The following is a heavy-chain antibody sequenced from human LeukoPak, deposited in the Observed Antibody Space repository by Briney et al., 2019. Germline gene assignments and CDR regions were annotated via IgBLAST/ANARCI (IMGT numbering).Heavy chain of an antibody. CDR2: INPNSGGT. J-gene: IGHJ4*02. CDR1: GYPFSGYY. CDR3: ARAPSIRVITNFDY. V-gene: IGHV1-2*02. Sequence: ASVKVSCKASGYPFSGYYIHWVRQAPGQGLEWMGWINPNSGGTNYAQKFQGRVTMTRDTSISTAYMELSRLRSDDTAVYYCARAPSIRVITNFDYWGQGTLVTVSS. D-gene: IGHD3-16*02.